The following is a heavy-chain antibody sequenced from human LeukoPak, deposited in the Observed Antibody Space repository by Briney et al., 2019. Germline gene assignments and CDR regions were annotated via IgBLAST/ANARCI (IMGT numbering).Heavy chain of an antibody. D-gene: IGHD2-15*01. V-gene: IGHV4-38-2*02. CDR2: IYHSGSS. CDR1: GYSISSGYY. J-gene: IGHJ6*03. Sequence: SETLSLTCTVSGYSISSGYYWGWIRQPPGKGLEWIGCIYHSGSSYYNPSLKSRVTMSVDTSKNQFSLKLSSVTAADTAVYYCARGVVVVAATSLTYMDVWGKGTTVTVSS. CDR3: ARGVVVVAATSLTYMDV.